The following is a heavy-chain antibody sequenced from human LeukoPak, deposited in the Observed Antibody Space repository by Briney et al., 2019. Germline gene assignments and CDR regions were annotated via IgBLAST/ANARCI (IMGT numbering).Heavy chain of an antibody. CDR2: IIPSDGFT. CDR1: GYTFSTYY. D-gene: IGHD3-3*01. J-gene: IGHJ3*02. V-gene: IGHV1-46*01. Sequence: ASVKVSCKASGYTFSTYYVHWVRQAPGQGLEWMGMIIPSDGFTSYAQKFQGRVTMTRDTSISTAYMELSRLRSDDTAVYYCARLTYYDFWSGYNYAFDIWGQGTMVTVSS. CDR3: ARLTYYDFWSGYNYAFDI.